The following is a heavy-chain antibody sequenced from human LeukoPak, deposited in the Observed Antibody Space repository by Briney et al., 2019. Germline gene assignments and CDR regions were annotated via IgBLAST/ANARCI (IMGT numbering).Heavy chain of an antibody. CDR1: GFTVSSNY. V-gene: IGHV3-53*01. D-gene: IGHD6-6*01. J-gene: IGHJ4*02. CDR3: ARAKLVYYFDY. CDR2: IYIVDST. Sequence: GGCLRLSCAASGFTVSSNYMIWVRQAPGKGLEWVSVIYIVDSTYYADSVKGRFTISRDNSKNTLYLQMNSLRADDTAVYYCARAKLVYYFDYWGEGTLVSVST.